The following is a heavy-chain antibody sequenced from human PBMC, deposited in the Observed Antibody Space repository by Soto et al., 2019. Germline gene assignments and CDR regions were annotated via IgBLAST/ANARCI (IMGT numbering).Heavy chain of an antibody. V-gene: IGHV1-69*13. D-gene: IGHD6-6*01. CDR3: ARVPQIAARYYFDY. J-gene: IGHJ4*02. Sequence: SVKVSCKASVGTFSSYAISWVRQAPGQGLEWMGGIIPIFGTANYAQKFQGRVTITADESTSTAYMELSSLRSEDTAVYYCARVPQIAARYYFDYWGQGTLVTVSS. CDR1: VGTFSSYA. CDR2: IIPIFGTA.